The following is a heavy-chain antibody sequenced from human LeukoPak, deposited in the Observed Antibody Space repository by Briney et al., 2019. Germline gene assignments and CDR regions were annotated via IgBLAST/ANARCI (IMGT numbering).Heavy chain of an antibody. CDR2: IHHSGST. CDR3: ARDVGYYDSSGPPGY. D-gene: IGHD3-22*01. Sequence: PSGTLSLTCAVSGGSISSSNWWSWVRQPPGKGLEWIGEIHHSGSTNYNPSLKSRVTISVDKSKNQFSLKLSSVTAADTAVYYCARDVGYYDSSGPPGYWGQGTLVTVSS. CDR1: GGSISSSNW. V-gene: IGHV4-4*02. J-gene: IGHJ4*02.